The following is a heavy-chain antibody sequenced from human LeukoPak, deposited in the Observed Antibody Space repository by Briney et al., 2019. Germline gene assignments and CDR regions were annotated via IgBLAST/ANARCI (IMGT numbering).Heavy chain of an antibody. V-gene: IGHV3-49*03. Sequence: GGSLRHSCIASGFTFGDYAMSWFRQAPGKGLEWVGFIRSKAYGGTTEYAASVKGRFTISRDDSKSIAYLQMNSLKTEDTAVYYCTISRVMVILFDYWGQGTLVTVSS. D-gene: IGHD3-22*01. J-gene: IGHJ4*02. CDR3: TISRVMVILFDY. CDR2: IRSKAYGGTT. CDR1: GFTFGDYA.